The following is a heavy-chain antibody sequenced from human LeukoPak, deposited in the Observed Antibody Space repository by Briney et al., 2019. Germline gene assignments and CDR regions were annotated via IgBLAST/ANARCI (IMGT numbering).Heavy chain of an antibody. Sequence: PGGSLRLSCAASGFTFSSYWMHWVRQAPGKGLEWVSLISGDGGSTYYADSVKGRFTISRDNSKNSLYLQMNSLRTEDTALYYCAKDMWQLANYFDYWGQGTLVTVSS. D-gene: IGHD6-13*01. J-gene: IGHJ4*02. CDR1: GFTFSSYW. V-gene: IGHV3-43*02. CDR2: ISGDGGST. CDR3: AKDMWQLANYFDY.